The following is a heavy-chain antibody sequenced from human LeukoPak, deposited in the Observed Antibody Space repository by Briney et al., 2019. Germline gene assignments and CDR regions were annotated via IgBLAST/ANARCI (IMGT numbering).Heavy chain of an antibody. Sequence: GGSLRLSCAASGFTFSSYEMNWVRQAPGKGLEWVAVIWYDGSNKYYADSVKGRFTISRDNSKNTLYLQMNSLRAEDTAVYYCARDRPDTYYDILTGYYRNYYYGMDVWGQGTTVTVSS. CDR3: ARDRPDTYYDILTGYYRNYYYGMDV. CDR1: GFTFSSYE. D-gene: IGHD3-9*01. CDR2: IWYDGSNK. V-gene: IGHV3-33*08. J-gene: IGHJ6*02.